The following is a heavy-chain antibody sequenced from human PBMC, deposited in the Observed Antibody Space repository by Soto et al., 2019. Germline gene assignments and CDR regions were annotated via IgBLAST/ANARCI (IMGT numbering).Heavy chain of an antibody. CDR1: GFTFSSYG. D-gene: IGHD2-15*01. V-gene: IGHV3-30*18. J-gene: IGHJ4*02. Sequence: QVQLVESGGGVVQPGTSLSLSCAASGFTFSSYGMHWARQAPGKGLEWVAVISLDGSYKYYADSVKGRFTISRDNSKNTLHLQMNSLRAEDAAVYYCAKRGSGVKEFDYWGQGTLVTVSS. CDR3: AKRGSGVKEFDY. CDR2: ISLDGSYK.